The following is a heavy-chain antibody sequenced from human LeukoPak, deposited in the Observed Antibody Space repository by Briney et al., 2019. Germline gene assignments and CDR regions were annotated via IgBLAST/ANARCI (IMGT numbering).Heavy chain of an antibody. V-gene: IGHV4-59*08. J-gene: IGHJ5*02. CDR2: INQIGTT. Sequence: SETLSLTCTVSGGSMTSYYWTWIRQPPGKGLEWIAYINQIGTTNYNPSLKSRLSISLDASKNQFSLRLTSVTATDTAVYYCARQSAVAGTQWFDPWGQGTLVTV. D-gene: IGHD6-19*01. CDR1: GGSMTSYY. CDR3: ARQSAVAGTQWFDP.